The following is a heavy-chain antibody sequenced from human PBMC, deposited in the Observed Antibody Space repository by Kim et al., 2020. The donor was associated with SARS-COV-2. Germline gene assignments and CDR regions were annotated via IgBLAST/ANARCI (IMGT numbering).Heavy chain of an antibody. J-gene: IGHJ3*02. Sequence: TYSNPSLKSRVTISVDTSKNQFSLKLSSVTAADTAVYYCARGPGSDAFDIWGQGTMVTVSS. V-gene: IGHV4-31*02. CDR3: ARGPGSDAFDI. CDR2: T.